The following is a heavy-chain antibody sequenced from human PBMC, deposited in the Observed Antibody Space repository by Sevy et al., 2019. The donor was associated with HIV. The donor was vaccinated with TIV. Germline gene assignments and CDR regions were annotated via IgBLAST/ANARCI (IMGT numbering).Heavy chain of an antibody. V-gene: IGHV3-74*01. Sequence: GGSLRLSCAASGFTFGSYWMHWVRQAPGKGLMRVSRINSDETSTRYADSVKGRFTVSRDNAKNALYLQMNSLRVEDTATYYCTRDGFYYDRSGYYNFDHWGQGSLVTVSS. CDR2: INSDETST. J-gene: IGHJ4*02. D-gene: IGHD3-22*01. CDR3: TRDGFYYDRSGYYNFDH. CDR1: GFTFGSYW.